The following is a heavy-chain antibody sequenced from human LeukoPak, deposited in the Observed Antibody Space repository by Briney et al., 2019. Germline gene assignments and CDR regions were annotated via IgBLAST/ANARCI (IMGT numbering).Heavy chain of an antibody. CDR2: IYHSGST. V-gene: IGHV4-4*02. J-gene: IGHJ4*02. D-gene: IGHD1-26*01. CDR3: AREGAGVMVASFDY. CDR1: GASITNDNW. Sequence: PSETLSLTCAVSGASITNDNWWSWVRQTPGKGLEWIGEIYHSGSTSYNPSLKNRVTISVDKSNNRFSLRLTSVTAADTAVYYCAREGAGVMVASFDYWGQGTLVTVSS.